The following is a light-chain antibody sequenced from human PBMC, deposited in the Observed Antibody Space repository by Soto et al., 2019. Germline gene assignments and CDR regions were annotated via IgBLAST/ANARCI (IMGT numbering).Light chain of an antibody. Sequence: EVVLTQSPATLSLSPGERATLSCRASQAVPSYLAWYQQKPGQAPRLLIYDLSNRATGIPARFSGSGSGTDFTLTISSLEPEDVAVYYCHQRNSWPRSTFGQGTKLEIK. J-gene: IGKJ2*02. CDR3: HQRNSWPRST. V-gene: IGKV3-11*01. CDR1: QAVPSY. CDR2: DLS.